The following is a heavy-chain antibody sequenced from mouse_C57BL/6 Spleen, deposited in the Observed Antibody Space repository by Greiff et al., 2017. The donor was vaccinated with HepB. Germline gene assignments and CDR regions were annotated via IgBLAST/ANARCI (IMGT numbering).Heavy chain of an antibody. CDR1: GFTFSSYA. J-gene: IGHJ4*01. Sequence: DVHLVESGGGLVKPGGSLKLSCAASGFTFSSYAMSWVRQTPEKRLEWVATISDGGSYTYYPDNVKGRFTISRDNAKNNLYLQMSHLKSEDTAMYYCARDPHYSNYDAMDYWGQGTSVTVSS. CDR2: ISDGGSYT. D-gene: IGHD2-5*01. CDR3: ARDPHYSNYDAMDY. V-gene: IGHV5-4*01.